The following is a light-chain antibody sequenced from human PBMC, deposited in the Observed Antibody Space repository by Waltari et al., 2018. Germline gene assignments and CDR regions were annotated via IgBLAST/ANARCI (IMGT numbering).Light chain of an antibody. J-gene: IGLJ2*01. Sequence: QSALTQPASVSGSPGQSITISCTVTSSDVGGYNYVSWYQQHPVKATKLMIYEVSNRPSGVSNRFTGYSAGKQASRTISGLQAEDEADYYCSSYTSSSTVVFGGGTKLTVL. CDR1: SSDVGGYNY. CDR2: EVS. CDR3: SSYTSSSTVV. V-gene: IGLV2-14*01.